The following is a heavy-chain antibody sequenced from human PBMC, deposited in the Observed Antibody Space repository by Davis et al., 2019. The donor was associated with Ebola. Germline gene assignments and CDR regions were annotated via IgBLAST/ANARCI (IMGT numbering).Heavy chain of an antibody. V-gene: IGHV3-23*01. D-gene: IGHD6-13*01. CDR1: GFTFSSYA. J-gene: IGHJ4*02. CDR3: AKEPGYSSSWF. CDR2: ISGSGGST. Sequence: GESLKISCAASGFTFSSYAMSWVRQAPGKGLEWVSAISGSGGSTYYADSVKGRFTISRDNSKNTLYLQMNSLRAEDTAVYYCAKEPGYSSSWFWGQGTLVTVSS.